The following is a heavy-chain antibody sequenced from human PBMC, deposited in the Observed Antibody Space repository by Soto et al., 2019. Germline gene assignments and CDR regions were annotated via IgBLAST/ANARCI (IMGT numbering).Heavy chain of an antibody. CDR3: AREGGVRGVYYYYGMDV. D-gene: IGHD3-10*01. J-gene: IGHJ6*02. CDR1: GGTFSSYA. Sequence: WASVKVSCKASGGTFSSYAISWVRQAPGQGLEWMGGIIPIFGTANYAQKFQGRVTITADKSTSTAYMELSSLRSEDTAVYYCAREGGVRGVYYYYGMDVWGQGTTVTVSS. V-gene: IGHV1-69*06. CDR2: IIPIFGTA.